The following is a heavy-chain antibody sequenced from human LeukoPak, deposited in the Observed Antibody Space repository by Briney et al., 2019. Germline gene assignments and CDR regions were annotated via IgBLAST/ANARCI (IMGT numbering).Heavy chain of an antibody. J-gene: IGHJ5*02. CDR2: IYPGDSDT. CDR3: ARSPSIAARPDNWFDP. Sequence: GESLKISCKGSGYSFTSYWIGWVRQMPGIGLEWMGIIYPGDSDTRYSPSFQGQVTISADKSISTAYLQWSSLKASDTAMYYCARSPSIAARPDNWFDPWGQGTLVTVSS. CDR1: GYSFTSYW. D-gene: IGHD6-6*01. V-gene: IGHV5-51*01.